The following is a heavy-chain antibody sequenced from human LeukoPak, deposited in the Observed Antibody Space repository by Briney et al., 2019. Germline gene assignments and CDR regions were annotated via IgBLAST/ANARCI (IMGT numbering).Heavy chain of an antibody. CDR2: IYYSGTT. CDR1: GVSISSYY. V-gene: IGHV4-59*01. D-gene: IGHD5-18*01. Sequence: SETLSLTCSVSGVSISSYYWSWIRQPPGKGLEWIGHIYYSGTTNYNPSLKSRVTISIDTSKNQFSLRLSSVTAADTAVYYCARGAAGYSYGWGQGTLVTVSS. CDR3: ARGAAGYSYG. J-gene: IGHJ4*02.